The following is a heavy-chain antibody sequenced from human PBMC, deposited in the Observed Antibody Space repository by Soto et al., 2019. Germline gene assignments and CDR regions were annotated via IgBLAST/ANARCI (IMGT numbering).Heavy chain of an antibody. CDR1: GFSLTTSGVG. J-gene: IGHJ1*01. V-gene: IGHV2-5*02. CDR2: IYWDDDK. CDR3: ALRPGGYFFQH. D-gene: IGHD3-10*01. Sequence: QITLKESGPPLVKPTQTLTLTCTFSGFSLTTSGVGVGWIRQPPGKALEWLALIYWDDDKRYSPSLKSRLTITKDTSKNQVVLTMTNMDPVDTATYYCALRPGGYFFQHWGQGTLVTVSS.